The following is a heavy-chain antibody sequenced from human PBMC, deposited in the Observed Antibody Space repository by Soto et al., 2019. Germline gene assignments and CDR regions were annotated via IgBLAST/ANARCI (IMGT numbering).Heavy chain of an antibody. V-gene: IGHV3-15*01. D-gene: IGHD3-10*01. CDR2: IKSKTDGGTT. CDR1: GFTFSNAW. J-gene: IGHJ4*02. CDR3: TTDQEMVRRLSPFDY. Sequence: GSLRLSCAASGFTFSNAWMSWVRQAPGKGLEWVGRIKSKTDGGTTDYAAPVKGRFTISRDDSKNTLYLQMNSLKTEDTAVYYCTTDQEMVRRLSPFDYWGQGTLVTVSS.